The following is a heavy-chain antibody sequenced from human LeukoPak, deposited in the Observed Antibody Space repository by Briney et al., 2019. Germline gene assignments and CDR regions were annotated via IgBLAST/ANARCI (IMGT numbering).Heavy chain of an antibody. Sequence: PSETLSLTCTVSGGSISSYYWSWIRQPPGKGLEWIGYIYYSGSTNYNPSLKSRVTISVDTSKNQFSLKLSSVTAADTAVYYCARELRIAAVPDAFDIWGQGTMVTVSS. CDR2: IYYSGST. V-gene: IGHV4-59*01. D-gene: IGHD6-13*01. CDR3: ARELRIAAVPDAFDI. CDR1: GGSISSYY. J-gene: IGHJ3*02.